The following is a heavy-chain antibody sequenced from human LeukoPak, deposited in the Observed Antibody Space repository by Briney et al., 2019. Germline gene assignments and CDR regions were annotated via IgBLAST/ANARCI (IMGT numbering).Heavy chain of an antibody. CDR3: AKAYYDYVWGSYRYFCAFDI. J-gene: IGHJ3*02. V-gene: IGHV3-43*02. D-gene: IGHD3-16*02. CDR1: GFSLDAYA. Sequence: PGGSLRLSCAASGFSLDAYAMHWVRQAPGKGLEWVSLISGDGGRTHYADSVKGRFTISRDNSKNSLYLQMNSLRTEDTAFYYCAKAYYDYVWGSYRYFCAFDIWGQGTMVTVSS. CDR2: ISGDGGRT.